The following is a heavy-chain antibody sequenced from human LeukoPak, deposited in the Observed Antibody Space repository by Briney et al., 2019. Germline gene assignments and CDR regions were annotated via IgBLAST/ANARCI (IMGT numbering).Heavy chain of an antibody. CDR1: GDSISSVTYS. CDR3: AREIVGVTLFDY. CDR2: IHYSGNT. V-gene: IGHV4-30-4*07. D-gene: IGHD1-26*01. J-gene: IGHJ4*02. Sequence: PSETLSLTCAVSGDSISSVTYSWNWTRQPPGKGLEWIGFIHYSGNTYYNPSLMGRVTMAVDTSKNQFSLKLNSVTAADTAVYYCAREIVGVTLFDYWGQGTLVTVSS.